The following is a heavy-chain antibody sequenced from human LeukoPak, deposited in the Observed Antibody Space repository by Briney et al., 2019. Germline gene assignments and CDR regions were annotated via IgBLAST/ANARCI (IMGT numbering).Heavy chain of an antibody. CDR3: TRGVGYLGRNFYYYYGMDV. CDR1: GFTFDDYA. D-gene: IGHD6-13*01. CDR2: IRSKAYGGTT. Sequence: GGSLRLSCAASGFTFDDYAMHWVRQAPGKGLEWVGFIRSKAYGGTTEYAASVKGRFTISRDDSKSIAYLQMNSLKTEDTAVYYCTRGVGYLGRNFYYYYGMDVWGQGTTVTVSS. V-gene: IGHV3-49*04. J-gene: IGHJ6*02.